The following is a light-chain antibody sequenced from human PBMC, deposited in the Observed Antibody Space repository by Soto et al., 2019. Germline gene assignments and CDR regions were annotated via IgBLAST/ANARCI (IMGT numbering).Light chain of an antibody. CDR3: ETWDSNTYV. V-gene: IGLV4-60*02. CDR1: SGHSSYI. Sequence: QPVLTQSSSASASLGSSVSLTCTLSSGHSSYIIAWHQQQPGKAPRYLMKLEGSGSYNKGSGVPDRFSGCSSGADRYLTISNLQFEDEADYYCETWDSNTYVFGTGTKLTVL. CDR2: LEGSGSY. J-gene: IGLJ1*01.